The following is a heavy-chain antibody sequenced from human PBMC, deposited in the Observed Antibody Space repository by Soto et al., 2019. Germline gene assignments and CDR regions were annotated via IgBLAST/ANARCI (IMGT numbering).Heavy chain of an antibody. Sequence: EVQLVESGGGLVKPGGSLRLSCAASGFTFSSYSMNWVRQAPGKGLEWVSSISSSSSYIYYADSVKGRFTISRDNAKNSLYLQRNSLRAEDTAVYYCARGNPGAPYSSGWYRDGRAFDIWGQGTMVTVSS. CDR1: GFTFSSYS. J-gene: IGHJ3*02. D-gene: IGHD6-19*01. CDR2: ISSSSSYI. V-gene: IGHV3-21*01. CDR3: ARGNPGAPYSSGWYRDGRAFDI.